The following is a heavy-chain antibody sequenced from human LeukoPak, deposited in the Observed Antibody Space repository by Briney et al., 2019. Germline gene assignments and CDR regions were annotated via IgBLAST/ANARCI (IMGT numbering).Heavy chain of an antibody. J-gene: IGHJ4*02. D-gene: IGHD6-13*01. Sequence: ASVKVSCKASGYTFTSYDVNWVRQATGQGLEWMGWMNPNSGNTGYAQKFQGRVTMTRNTSISTAYMELSSLRSEDKAVYYCARGGQQLESSHFDYWGQGTLVTVSS. CDR2: MNPNSGNT. CDR1: GYTFTSYD. CDR3: ARGGQQLESSHFDY. V-gene: IGHV1-8*01.